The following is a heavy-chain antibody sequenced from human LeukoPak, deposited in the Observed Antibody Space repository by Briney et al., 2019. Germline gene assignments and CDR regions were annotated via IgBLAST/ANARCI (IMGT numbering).Heavy chain of an antibody. D-gene: IGHD5-12*01. V-gene: IGHV3-30*18. Sequence: GGSLRLSCAASGFTFSSYGMHWVRQAPGKGLEWVAVISYDGSNKYYADSVKGRFTISRDNSKNTLYLQMNSLRAEDTAVYYCAKDAGDIVITDYFDYWGQGTLVTVSS. CDR1: GFTFSSYG. CDR2: ISYDGSNK. CDR3: AKDAGDIVITDYFDY. J-gene: IGHJ4*02.